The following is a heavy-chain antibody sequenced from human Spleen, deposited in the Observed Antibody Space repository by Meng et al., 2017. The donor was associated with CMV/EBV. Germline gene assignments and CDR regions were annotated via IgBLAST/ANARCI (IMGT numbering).Heavy chain of an antibody. V-gene: IGHV5-51*01. CDR3: ASSGSTLGGPYYFDY. CDR2: IYPGDSDT. CDR1: GYNFTTYF. D-gene: IGHD1-26*01. Sequence: GESLKISCKGCGYNFTTYFIGWVRQMPGKGLEWMEIIYPGDSDTRYSPSLQGQVTITADKSINTAYLQWRSLKASDTAMYYCASSGSTLGGPYYFDYWGQGTLVTVSS. J-gene: IGHJ4*02.